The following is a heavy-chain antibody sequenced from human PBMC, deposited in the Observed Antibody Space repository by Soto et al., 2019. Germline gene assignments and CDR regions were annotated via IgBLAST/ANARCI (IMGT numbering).Heavy chain of an antibody. CDR1: GFTFSSYG. V-gene: IGHV3-30*18. J-gene: IGHJ4*02. CDR3: EKARAYYYDSSGYYFDY. CDR2: ISYDGSNK. Sequence: PGGSLRLSCAASGFTFSSYGMHWVRQAPGKGLEWVAAISYDGSNKYYADSVKGRFTISRDNSKNTLYLQMNSLRAEDTAVYYREKARAYYYDSSGYYFDYWGQGTLVTVSS. D-gene: IGHD3-22*01.